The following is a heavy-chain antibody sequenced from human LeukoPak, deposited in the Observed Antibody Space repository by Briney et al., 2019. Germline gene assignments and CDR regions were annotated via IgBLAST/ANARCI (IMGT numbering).Heavy chain of an antibody. Sequence: GASVKVSCKASGYAFTSYYMHWVRQAPGQGLEWMGIINPTGGSTTYAQKFQGRVTVTRDTSTSTVYMELNSLRSEDTAVYYCARGGRGITGTTDLWGQGTLVTVSS. V-gene: IGHV1-46*01. CDR1: GYAFTSYY. D-gene: IGHD1-20*01. CDR3: ARGGRGITGTTDL. CDR2: INPTGGST. J-gene: IGHJ5*02.